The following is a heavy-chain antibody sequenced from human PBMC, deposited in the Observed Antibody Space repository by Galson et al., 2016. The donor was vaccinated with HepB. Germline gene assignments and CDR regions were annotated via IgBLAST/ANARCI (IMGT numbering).Heavy chain of an antibody. CDR1: GLTVSSFY. V-gene: IGHV3-53*01. CDR3: ERDPAMFATHHGMDV. D-gene: IGHD1-1*01. CDR2: LDSGGTT. Sequence: SLRLSCAASGLTVSSFYMSWVRQAPGKGLQWVSVLDSGGTTYYVDSVKGRFTISRDNSNNTLYLEMNSRRVEDTAVYYCERDPAMFATHHGMDVWGQGTTVSVS. J-gene: IGHJ6*02.